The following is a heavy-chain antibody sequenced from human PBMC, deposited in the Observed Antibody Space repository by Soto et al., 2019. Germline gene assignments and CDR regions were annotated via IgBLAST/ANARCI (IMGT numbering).Heavy chain of an antibody. Sequence: NLGGSLRLSCAASGFTFSSYSMNWVRHAPGKGLEWVSSISSSSSYIYYADSVKGRFTISRDNAKNSLYLQMNSLRAEDTAVYYCAREYYDFWSGYPEPYYYGMDVWGQGTTVTVSS. J-gene: IGHJ6*02. CDR2: ISSSSSYI. V-gene: IGHV3-21*01. CDR1: GFTFSSYS. D-gene: IGHD3-3*01. CDR3: AREYYDFWSGYPEPYYYGMDV.